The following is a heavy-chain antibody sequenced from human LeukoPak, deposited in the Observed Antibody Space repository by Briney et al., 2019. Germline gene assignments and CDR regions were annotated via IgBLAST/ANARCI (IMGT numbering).Heavy chain of an antibody. CDR1: GFSFSTYS. Sequence: PGGSLRLSCAASGFSFSTYSMIWVRQAPGKGLEWVGRIKSKTDGGTTDYAAPVKGRFTISRDDSKNTLYLQMNSLKTEDTAVYYCTTDLYCGGDCYSGGFDYWGQGTLVTVSS. CDR3: TTDLYCGGDCYSGGFDY. J-gene: IGHJ4*02. CDR2: IKSKTDGGTT. V-gene: IGHV3-15*01. D-gene: IGHD2-21*02.